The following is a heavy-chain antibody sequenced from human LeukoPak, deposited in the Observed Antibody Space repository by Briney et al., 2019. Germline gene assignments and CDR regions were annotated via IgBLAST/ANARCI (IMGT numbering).Heavy chain of an antibody. CDR1: GYTFTTYD. CDR2: MNPNSGNT. D-gene: IGHD5-18*01. CDR3: ARDVRGYSLDI. V-gene: IGHV1-8*03. Sequence: ASVKVSCKASGYTFTTYDIHWVRQATGQGLEWMGWMNPNSGNTAYAQKFQGRVTITRNTSISTAYMELSSLRSDDTAVYYCARDVRGYSLDIWGQGTMVTVSS. J-gene: IGHJ3*02.